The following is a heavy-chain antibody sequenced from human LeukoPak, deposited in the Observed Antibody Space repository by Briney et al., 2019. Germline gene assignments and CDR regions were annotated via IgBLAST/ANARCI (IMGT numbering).Heavy chain of an antibody. CDR1: GGSISSSSYY. CDR2: IFYSGST. CDR3: ATTPALAVAGTLDPKE. Sequence: SETLSLTCTVSGGSISSSSYYWGWIRQSPGRGLEWIGSIFYSGSTYYNPSLKSRVTISIDTSENQFSLKLSSVTAADTAVYYCATTPALAVAGTLDPKEWGQGTLVTVSS. D-gene: IGHD6-19*01. V-gene: IGHV4-39*01. J-gene: IGHJ4*02.